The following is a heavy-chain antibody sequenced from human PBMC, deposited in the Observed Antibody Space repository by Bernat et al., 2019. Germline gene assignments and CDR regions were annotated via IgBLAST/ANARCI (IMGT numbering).Heavy chain of an antibody. Sequence: EVQLLESGGGLVQPGGSLRLSCAASGFTFSSYAMSWVRQAPGKGLEWVSAISGSGGSTYYGDSVKGRFTISRDNSKNTLYLQMNSLRAEDTAVYYCAKDPIQQWLVSSLRGGYYYGMDVWGQGTTVTVSS. V-gene: IGHV3-23*01. J-gene: IGHJ6*02. CDR3: AKDPIQQWLVSSLRGGYYYGMDV. D-gene: IGHD6-19*01. CDR2: ISGSGGST. CDR1: GFTFSSYA.